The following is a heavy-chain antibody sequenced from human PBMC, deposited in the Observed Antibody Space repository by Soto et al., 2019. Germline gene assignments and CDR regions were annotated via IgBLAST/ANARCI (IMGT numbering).Heavy chain of an antibody. CDR2: IIPIFGTA. CDR1: GGTFSSYA. Sequence: QVQLVQSGAEVKKPGSSVKVSCKASGGTFSSYAISWVRQAPGQGLEWMGGIIPIFGTANYAQKFQGRVTITADESTSKAYMERSSLRSEDTAVYYCARVGRFRPNYYYYGMDVWGQGTTVTVSS. V-gene: IGHV1-69*12. CDR3: ARVGRFRPNYYYYGMDV. J-gene: IGHJ6*02. D-gene: IGHD3-3*01.